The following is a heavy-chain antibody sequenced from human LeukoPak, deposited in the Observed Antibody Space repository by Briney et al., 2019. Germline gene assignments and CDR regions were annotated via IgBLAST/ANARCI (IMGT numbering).Heavy chain of an antibody. CDR2: IYYSGST. V-gene: IGHV4-59*01. CDR1: GGSISSYY. J-gene: IGHJ4*02. Sequence: SETLSLTCTVSGGSISSYYWNWIRQPPGKGLEWIGYIYYSGSTNYNPSLKSRVTISVDASRNQFSLKLSSVTAADTAVYYCARAGSKTSPPPYWGQGTLVTVSS. D-gene: IGHD1-14*01. CDR3: ARAGSKTSPPPY.